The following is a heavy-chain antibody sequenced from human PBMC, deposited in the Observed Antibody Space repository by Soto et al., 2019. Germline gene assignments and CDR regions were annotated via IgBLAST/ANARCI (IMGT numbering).Heavy chain of an antibody. Sequence: QVQLQESGPGLVKPSGTLSLTCAVSSGSISRSNWWRWVREPPGKGLEWIGEIDHSGSTNSNPSLKSRGTISVDKTKNQYSLTLSSVTAEDTAVYYCARVSEGSDDFCSGYYDGGWFDPWGQGTLVTVSS. CDR1: SGSISRSNW. V-gene: IGHV4-4*02. D-gene: IGHD3-3*01. CDR3: ARVSEGSDDFCSGYYDGGWFDP. J-gene: IGHJ5*02. CDR2: IDHSGST.